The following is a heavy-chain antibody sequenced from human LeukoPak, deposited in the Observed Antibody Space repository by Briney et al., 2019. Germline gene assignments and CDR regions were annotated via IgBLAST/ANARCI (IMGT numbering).Heavy chain of an antibody. CDR3: ARHFSLGAFDI. Sequence: PSETLSLTCTVFGGSISNFWGWIRQPPGKGLEWIGSIHYTGNTYYNASLKSRVTMSVDTSKNQFSLKLSSMTAADTAVYYCARHFSLGAFDIWGQGTMVSVSS. D-gene: IGHD3-16*01. V-gene: IGHV4-39*01. CDR1: GGSISNF. CDR2: IHYTGNT. J-gene: IGHJ3*02.